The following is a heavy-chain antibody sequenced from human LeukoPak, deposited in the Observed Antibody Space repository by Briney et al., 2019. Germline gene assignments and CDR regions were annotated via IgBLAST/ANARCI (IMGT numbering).Heavy chain of an antibody. CDR3: ARSSNCVDY. D-gene: IGHD6-13*01. J-gene: IGHJ4*01. Sequence: GGSLRLSCAASGFTFSNYWMWWVRQTPGKGLVWVSRINSDGSGTVYADSVKGRFTISRDNAKNTLYLQMNSLRAEDTALYYCARSSNCVDYWGQGTLVTVSS. CDR2: INSDGSGT. CDR1: GFTFSNYW. V-gene: IGHV3-74*01.